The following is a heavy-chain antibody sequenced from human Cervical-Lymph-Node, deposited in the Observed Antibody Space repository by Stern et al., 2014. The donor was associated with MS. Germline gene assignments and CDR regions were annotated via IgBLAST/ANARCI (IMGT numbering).Heavy chain of an antibody. J-gene: IGHJ5*02. Sequence: QLVESGPEVKRPGTSVKVSCKASGFTITGSAVQWVRQARGQRLEWIGWIVVGSGETNYAQRFQERVTISMDRSTSTAYMELRSLRSEDTAVYFCATDLYWFDHWGQGTLVTVSS. CDR1: GFTITGSA. V-gene: IGHV1-58*01. CDR2: IVVGSGET. D-gene: IGHD2/OR15-2a*01. CDR3: ATDLYWFDH.